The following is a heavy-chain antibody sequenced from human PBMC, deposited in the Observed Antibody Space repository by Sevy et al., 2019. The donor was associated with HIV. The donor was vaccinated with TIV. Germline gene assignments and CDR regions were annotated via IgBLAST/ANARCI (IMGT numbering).Heavy chain of an antibody. D-gene: IGHD1-1*01. Sequence: GGSLRLSCTASGFTFNDYAMNWVRQSPGKGLEWVAFFKRKADGGTLDHAASVKGRFTISRDDSKNIAYLQMNDLKTEDTGVYYCTRWKGAQSFFDYWGQGALVTVSS. CDR3: TRWKGAQSFFDY. CDR2: FKRKADGGTL. CDR1: GFTFNDYA. V-gene: IGHV3-49*04. J-gene: IGHJ4*02.